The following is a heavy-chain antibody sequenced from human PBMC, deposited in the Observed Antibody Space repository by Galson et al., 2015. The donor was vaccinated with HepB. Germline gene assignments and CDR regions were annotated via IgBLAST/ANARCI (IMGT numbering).Heavy chain of an antibody. CDR3: AKKVQYCSSTSCYHASADHYYYYGMDV. CDR1: GYTFTGYY. D-gene: IGHD2-2*01. Sequence: SVKVSCKASGYTFTGYYMHWVRQAPGQGLEWMGWINPNSGGTNYAQKFQGRVTMTRDTSISTAYMELSRLRSDDTAVYYCAKKVQYCSSTSCYHASADHYYYYGMDVWGQGTTVTVSS. V-gene: IGHV1-2*02. CDR2: INPNSGGT. J-gene: IGHJ6*02.